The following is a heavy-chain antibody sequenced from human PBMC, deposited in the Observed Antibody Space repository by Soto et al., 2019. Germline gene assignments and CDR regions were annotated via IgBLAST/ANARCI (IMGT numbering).Heavy chain of an antibody. CDR1: GYTFTSYY. CDR3: ARGPNDFWSGQLTTFDP. D-gene: IGHD3-3*01. V-gene: IGHV1-46*03. CDR2: INPISAYT. Sequence: QVQLVQSGAEVKKPGASVKISCKASGYTFTSYYLHWLRQAPGQGLEWMGIINPISAYTTYAQKFQGRVTMTRDTSTSTVTMEVSGLRSEDTAVYYCARGPNDFWSGQLTTFDPWGQGTLITVSS. J-gene: IGHJ5*02.